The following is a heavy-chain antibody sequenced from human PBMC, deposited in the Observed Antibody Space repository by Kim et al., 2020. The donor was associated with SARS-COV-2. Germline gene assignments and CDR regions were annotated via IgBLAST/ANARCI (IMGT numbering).Heavy chain of an antibody. D-gene: IGHD5-18*01. J-gene: IGHJ4*02. Sequence: GGSLRLSCAASGFTFSSYSINWVRQAPGKGLEWVSSISSSSSYIYYADSVKGRFTISRDNAKNSLYLQMNSLRAEDTAVYYCARDPETDTAMEGAEEYWGQGTLVTVSS. CDR3: ARDPETDTAMEGAEEY. CDR2: ISSSSSYI. CDR1: GFTFSSYS. V-gene: IGHV3-21*01.